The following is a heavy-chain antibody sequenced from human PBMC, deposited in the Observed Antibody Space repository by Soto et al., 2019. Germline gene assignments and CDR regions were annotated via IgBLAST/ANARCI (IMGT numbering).Heavy chain of an antibody. V-gene: IGHV1-69*13. D-gene: IGHD6-13*01. CDR1: GGTFSSYA. J-gene: IGHJ6*02. Sequence: GASVKVSCKASGGTFSSYAISWVRQAPGQGLEWMGGIIPIFGTANYAQKFQGRVTITADESTSTAYMELSSLRSEDTAVYYCARDLKGIDTQQQLVAYYYYYGMDVWGQGTTVTVSS. CDR2: IIPIFGTA. CDR3: ARDLKGIDTQQQLVAYYYYYGMDV.